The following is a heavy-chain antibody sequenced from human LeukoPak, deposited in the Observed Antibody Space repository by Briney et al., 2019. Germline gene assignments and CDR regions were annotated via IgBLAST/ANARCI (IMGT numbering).Heavy chain of an antibody. V-gene: IGHV4-59*01. Sequence: SETLSLTCTVSGGSISSYYWSWIRQPPAKGLEWIGYIYYSGSTNYNPSLKSRVTISVDTSKNQFSLKLSSVTAADTAVYYCARDTAIGYNWNGLDPWGQGTLVTVSS. CDR2: IYYSGST. CDR3: ARDTAIGYNWNGLDP. D-gene: IGHD1-1*01. CDR1: GGSISSYY. J-gene: IGHJ5*02.